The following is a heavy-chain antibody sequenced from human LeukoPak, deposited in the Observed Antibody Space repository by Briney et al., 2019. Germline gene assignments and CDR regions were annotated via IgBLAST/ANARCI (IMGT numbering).Heavy chain of an antibody. CDR2: ISWNSGSI. D-gene: IGHD3-3*01. Sequence: GGSLRLSCAASGFTFDDYAMHWVRQAPGKGLEWVSGISWNSGSIGYADSVKGRFTISRDNAKNSLYLQMNSLRAEDMALYYCAKDIGITIFGVVTPGAFDIWGQGTMVTVSS. J-gene: IGHJ3*02. V-gene: IGHV3-9*03. CDR1: GFTFDDYA. CDR3: AKDIGITIFGVVTPGAFDI.